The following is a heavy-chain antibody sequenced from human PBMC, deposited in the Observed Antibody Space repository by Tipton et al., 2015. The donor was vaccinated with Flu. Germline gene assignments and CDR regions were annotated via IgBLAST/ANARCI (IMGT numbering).Heavy chain of an antibody. Sequence: TLSLTCTVSGGSISSSSYYWGWIRQPPGKGLEWIGSIYYSGSTYYNPSLKSRVTISVDTSKYQFSLKLSSVTAADTAVYYCARDLRLGIAVAGFDPWGQGTLVTVSS. CDR2: IYYSGST. CDR3: ARDLRLGIAVAGFDP. V-gene: IGHV4-39*07. CDR1: GGSISSSSYY. J-gene: IGHJ5*02. D-gene: IGHD6-19*01.